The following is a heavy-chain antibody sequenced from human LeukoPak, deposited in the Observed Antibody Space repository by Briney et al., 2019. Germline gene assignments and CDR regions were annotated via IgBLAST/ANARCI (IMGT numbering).Heavy chain of an antibody. Sequence: PGGSLRLSCAASGFTFSDYNMRWIRQAPGKGLEWVSSISRSGSTKYYADSVKGRFTISRDNAKNSLFLQMNSLRAEDTAVYYCAKDRRECSGYSCYLSYYFMDVWGKGTTVTVSS. CDR2: ISRSGSTK. CDR1: GFTFSDYN. J-gene: IGHJ6*03. CDR3: AKDRRECSGYSCYLSYYFMDV. V-gene: IGHV3-11*01. D-gene: IGHD2-15*01.